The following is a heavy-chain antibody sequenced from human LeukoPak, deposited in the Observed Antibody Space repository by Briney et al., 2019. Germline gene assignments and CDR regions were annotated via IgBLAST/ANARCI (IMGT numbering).Heavy chain of an antibody. CDR2: TIPIFGTA. CDR1: GGTFSSYA. V-gene: IGHV1-69*13. J-gene: IGHJ6*02. Sequence: GASVKVSCKASGGTFSSYAISWVRQAPGQGLEWMGGTIPIFGTANYAQKFQGRVTITADESTSTAYMELSSLRSEDTAVYYCARDGFMVGGLYYYGMDVWGQGTTVTVSS. CDR3: ARDGFMVGGLYYYGMDV. D-gene: IGHD3-10*01.